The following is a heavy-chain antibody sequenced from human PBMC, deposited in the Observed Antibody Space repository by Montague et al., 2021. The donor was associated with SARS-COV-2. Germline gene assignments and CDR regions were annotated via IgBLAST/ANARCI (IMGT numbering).Heavy chain of an antibody. CDR2: IDWDDAK. J-gene: IGHJ1*01. D-gene: IGHD3-10*01. CDR3: ARMECGTVSSEEF. Sequence: PALVKPTQTLTLTCTFSGFSLNSKGVCVTWIRQPPGGALESLARIDWDDAKFYNTSLKARLAVSKGASETQVVLKVTDLDPADTATYFCARMECGTVSSEEFWGQGIKVTVSS. CDR1: GFSLNSKGVC. V-gene: IGHV2-70*17.